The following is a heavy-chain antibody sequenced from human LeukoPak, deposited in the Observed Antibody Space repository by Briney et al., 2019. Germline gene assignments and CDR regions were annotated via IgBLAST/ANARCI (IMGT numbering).Heavy chain of an antibody. D-gene: IGHD3/OR15-3a*01. CDR1: GFTFSNYA. J-gene: IGHJ4*01. Sequence: GGSLRLSCAAYGFTFSNYAMGWVRQAPGKGLEWVSGTIGTGGSTYYADSVKGRFTISRDNSKNTLYLQMNSLRAEDTAVYYCARAVLHSRTLFDSWGQGTLVTVSS. CDR2: TIGTGGST. CDR3: ARAVLHSRTLFDS. V-gene: IGHV3-23*01.